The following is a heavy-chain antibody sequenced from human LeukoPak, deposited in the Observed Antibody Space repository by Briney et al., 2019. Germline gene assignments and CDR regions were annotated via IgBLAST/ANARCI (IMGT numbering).Heavy chain of an antibody. CDR1: GGSISSNNYY. J-gene: IGHJ3*02. CDR3: ARDRYFDWWGGQDGLDI. CDR2: IYYSGST. D-gene: IGHD3-9*01. Sequence: PSETLSLTCTVSGGSISSNNYYWGWIRQPPGKGLEWIGSIYYSGSTYYNPSLKSRVTISVDTSKNQFSLKLNSVTAADTAVYYCARDRYFDWWGGQDGLDIWGQGTMVTVSS. V-gene: IGHV4-39*07.